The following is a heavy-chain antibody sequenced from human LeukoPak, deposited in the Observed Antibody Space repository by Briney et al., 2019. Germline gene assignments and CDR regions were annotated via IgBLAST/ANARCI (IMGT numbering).Heavy chain of an antibody. J-gene: IGHJ4*02. D-gene: IGHD6-19*01. CDR3: AREGIAVAGIPFDY. Sequence: ASVKVSCKASGYTFTSYGISWVRQAPGQRLEWMGWINAGDGNTKYSQKFQGRVTITRDTSASTAYMELSSLRSEDTAVYYCAREGIAVAGIPFDYWGQGTLVTVSS. CDR2: INAGDGNT. V-gene: IGHV1-3*01. CDR1: GYTFTSYG.